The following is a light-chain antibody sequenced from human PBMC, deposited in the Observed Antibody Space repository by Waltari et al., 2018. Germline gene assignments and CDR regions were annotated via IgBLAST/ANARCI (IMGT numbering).Light chain of an antibody. V-gene: IGLV2-14*03. CDR1: RSDVGGYNY. Sequence: QSALTQPASVSGSPGQSITISSTGTRSDVGGYNYVSWYHQNPGKGPKLISYNVTNRPSGVSIRFSGSKSGNTASLTISGLQAEDEVDYYCTSYTDSRIFDVVFGGGTRLTVL. J-gene: IGLJ2*01. CDR3: TSYTDSRIFDVV. CDR2: NVT.